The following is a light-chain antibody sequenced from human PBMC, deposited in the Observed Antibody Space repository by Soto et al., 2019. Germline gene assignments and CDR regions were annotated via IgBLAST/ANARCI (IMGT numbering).Light chain of an antibody. CDR3: QHYSNWPPT. V-gene: IGKV3-15*01. J-gene: IGKJ3*01. CDR1: ESVHSN. Sequence: EVVMTQSPATLSVSPGERVTLSCRASESVHSNLAWYQQKPGQGPSLLIYYASTRVTGVPDRFSGSGSGTEFTLTISSLQSEDFRVYYCQHYSNWPPTFGPGTKVEIK. CDR2: YAS.